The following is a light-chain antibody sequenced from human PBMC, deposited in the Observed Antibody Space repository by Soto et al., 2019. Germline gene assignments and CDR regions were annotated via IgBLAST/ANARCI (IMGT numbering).Light chain of an antibody. J-gene: IGKJ1*01. CDR3: QQYGSSPQT. V-gene: IGKV3-20*01. CDR2: GAS. CDR1: QSVDSSY. Sequence: EIMLTQSPGTLSLSPGERATLSCRASQSVDSSYLAWYQQKPGQAPRLLIHGASNRATGIPDRFSGSGSGTDFTLTISRLEPEDFAVYYCQQYGSSPQTFGQGTKVDIK.